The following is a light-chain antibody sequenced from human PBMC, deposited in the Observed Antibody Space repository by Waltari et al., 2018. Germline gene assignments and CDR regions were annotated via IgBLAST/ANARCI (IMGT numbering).Light chain of an antibody. V-gene: IGLV3-10*01. CDR3: YSTDSSGNHRGV. Sequence: SYELTQPPSVSVSPGQTARITCPGHALPKKNASWYQQKSGQATVLVIYEDSKRPSWIPERFSGSSSGTMATLTISGAQVEDEADYYCYSTDSSGNHRGVFGGGTKLTVL. CDR2: EDS. J-gene: IGLJ2*01. CDR1: ALPKKN.